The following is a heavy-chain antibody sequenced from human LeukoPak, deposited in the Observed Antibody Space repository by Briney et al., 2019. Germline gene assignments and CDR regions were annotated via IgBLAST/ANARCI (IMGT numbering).Heavy chain of an antibody. V-gene: IGHV4-59*11. J-gene: IGHJ6*03. CDR1: GGSISSHY. CDR3: ARGPLGYSSSWYGYYYYMDV. CDR2: IYYSGST. D-gene: IGHD6-13*01. Sequence: SETLSLTCTVSGGSISSHYWSCIRQPPGKGLEWIGYIYYSGSTNYNPSLKSRVPIPVDTSKNQCSLKLSSVTAADTAVYYCARGPLGYSSSWYGYYYYMDVWGKGTTVTVSS.